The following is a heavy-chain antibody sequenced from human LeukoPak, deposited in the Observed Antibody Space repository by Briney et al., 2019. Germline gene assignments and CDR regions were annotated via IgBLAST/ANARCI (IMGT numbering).Heavy chain of an antibody. J-gene: IGHJ3*02. V-gene: IGHV3-23*01. CDR2: ISGSGGST. Sequence: PGGSLRLSCAASGFTFSSYAMSWVRQAPGKGLEWVSAISGSGGSTYYADSVKGRFTISRDNSKNTLYLQMNSLRAEDTAVYYCAKGYYDYVWGSYRFGAFDIWGQGKMVIVSS. CDR1: GFTFSSYA. CDR3: AKGYYDYVWGSYRFGAFDI. D-gene: IGHD3-16*02.